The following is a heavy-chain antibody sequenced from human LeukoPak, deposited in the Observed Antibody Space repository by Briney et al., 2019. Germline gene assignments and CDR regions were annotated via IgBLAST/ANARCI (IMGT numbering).Heavy chain of an antibody. V-gene: IGHV3-21*01. CDR3: ARDWDRGAFDI. CDR1: GFTFSSYS. J-gene: IGHJ3*02. D-gene: IGHD1-26*01. CDR2: ISSSSSYI. Sequence: GGSLRLSCAASGFTFSSYSMNWVRQAPGKGLEWVSSISSSSSYIYYADSVKGRFTISKDNAKNSLYLQMNSLRAEDTAVYYCARDWDRGAFDIWGQGTMVTVSS.